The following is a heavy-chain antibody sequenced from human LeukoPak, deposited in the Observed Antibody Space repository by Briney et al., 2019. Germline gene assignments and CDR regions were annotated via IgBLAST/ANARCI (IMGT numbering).Heavy chain of an antibody. V-gene: IGHV3-30*18. J-gene: IGHJ1*01. CDR3: ANGNGYFQH. CDR1: GFTFSSYG. D-gene: IGHD1-1*01. CDR2: ISYDGSNK. Sequence: GGSLRLSCAASGFTFSSYGMHWVRQAPGKGLEWVAVISYDGSNKYYADSVKGRFTISRDNSKNTLYLQMNSLRAEDTAVYYCANGNGYFQHWGQGTLVTVS.